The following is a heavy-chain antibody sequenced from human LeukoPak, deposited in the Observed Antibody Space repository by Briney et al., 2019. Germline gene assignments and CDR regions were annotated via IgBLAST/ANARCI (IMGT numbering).Heavy chain of an antibody. D-gene: IGHD3-9*01. Sequence: GGSLRVSCAASGFAFTTYWMTCVRQAPGKGLEWVANIKEDGSVKFHVDSFEGRFTISRDNAKNSLYLQMNSLRPEDTAVYYCARSYMSGYLDFWGQGTLVTVSS. V-gene: IGHV3-7*04. CDR1: GFAFTTYW. J-gene: IGHJ4*02. CDR3: ARSYMSGYLDF. CDR2: IKEDGSVK.